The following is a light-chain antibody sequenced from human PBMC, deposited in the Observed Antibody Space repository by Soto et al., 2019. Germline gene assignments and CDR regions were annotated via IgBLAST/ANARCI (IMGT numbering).Light chain of an antibody. CDR3: GSYAGSSPCGSVV. V-gene: IGLV2-23*02. CDR1: RSDVGSYNL. CDR2: EVS. Sequence: QSALTQPASVSGSPGQSITISFTGTRSDVGSYNLVSWYQQHPVKAPKLMMYEVSKRDSGVSNRFSGRKSGNTASLTISGLEAEDESDYYCGSYAGSSPCGSVVFGGGTKLAVL. J-gene: IGLJ2*01.